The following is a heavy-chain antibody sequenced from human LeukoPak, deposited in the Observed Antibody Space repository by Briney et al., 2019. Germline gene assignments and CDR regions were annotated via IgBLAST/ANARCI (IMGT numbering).Heavy chain of an antibody. V-gene: IGHV3-30*02. CDR1: GFTFSNYG. CDR3: ARDDGSSRYYFDY. J-gene: IGHJ4*02. D-gene: IGHD1-26*01. Sequence: GGSLRLSCAASGFTFSNYGMHWVRQAPGKGLEWVALISFDGSQKYYADSVKGRFTISRDNSKSTVYLQMNSLRAEDTAVYYCARDDGSSRYYFDYWGQGTLVTVSS. CDR2: ISFDGSQK.